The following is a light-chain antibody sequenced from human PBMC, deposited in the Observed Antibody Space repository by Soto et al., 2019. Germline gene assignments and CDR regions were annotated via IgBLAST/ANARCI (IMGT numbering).Light chain of an antibody. CDR3: QQYNKWPLT. J-gene: IGKJ4*01. V-gene: IGKV3-15*01. CDR1: QSVTSN. Sequence: EIVMTQSPATLSVSPGERATLSCRASQSVTSNLAWYQQKPGQAPRLLISDASTRATGIPARFSSSGSGTEFSLTISSLQSEDFAVYHCQQYNKWPLTFGGGTKVEIK. CDR2: DAS.